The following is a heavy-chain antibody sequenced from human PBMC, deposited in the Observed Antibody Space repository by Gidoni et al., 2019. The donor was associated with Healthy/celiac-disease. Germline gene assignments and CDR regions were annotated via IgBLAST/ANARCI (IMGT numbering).Heavy chain of an antibody. D-gene: IGHD3-10*01. J-gene: IGHJ4*02. CDR2: IYSGGST. CDR3: AKLWFGARTSAETPLDY. V-gene: IGHV3-53*01. CDR1: GFTVGSNY. Sequence: EVQLVESGGALIQPGGSLRLSCAASGFTVGSNYMSWVRQAPGKGLEWVSLIYSGGSTYYADSVKGRFTISRDNSKNTLYLQMNSLRAEDTAVYYCAKLWFGARTSAETPLDYWGQGTLVTVSS.